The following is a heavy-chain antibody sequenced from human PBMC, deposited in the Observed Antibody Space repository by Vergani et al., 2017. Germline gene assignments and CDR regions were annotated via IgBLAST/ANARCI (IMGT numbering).Heavy chain of an antibody. CDR1: GGSFSGYY. CDR3: ARYEAMLSFHIDY. J-gene: IGHJ4*02. CDR2: IYYSGST. D-gene: IGHD2-2*01. V-gene: IGHV4-34*01. Sequence: QVQLQQWGAGLLKPSETLSLTCAVYGGSFSGYYWSWIRQPPGKGLEWIGYIYYSGSTYYNPSLKSRVTISVDTSKNQFSLKLSSVTAADTAVYYCARYEAMLSFHIDYWGQGTLVTVSS.